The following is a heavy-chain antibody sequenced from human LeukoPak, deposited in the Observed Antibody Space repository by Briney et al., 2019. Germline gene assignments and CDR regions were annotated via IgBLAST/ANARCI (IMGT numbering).Heavy chain of an antibody. CDR2: IYPGDSDT. Sequence: GESLKISWKGSGYSFTSYWIGWLRQMPGKGLEWMGIIYPGDSDTRYSPSFQGQVTISADKSISTAYLQWSSLKASDTAMYYCARPVHRTIWFGDLGVRGQGTMVTVSS. D-gene: IGHD3-10*01. CDR3: ARPVHRTIWFGDLGV. CDR1: GYSFTSYW. J-gene: IGHJ3*01. V-gene: IGHV5-51*01.